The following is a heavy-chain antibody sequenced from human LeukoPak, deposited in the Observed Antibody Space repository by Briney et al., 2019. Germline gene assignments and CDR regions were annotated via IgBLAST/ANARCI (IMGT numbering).Heavy chain of an antibody. D-gene: IGHD2-2*02. J-gene: IGHJ4*02. CDR2: INPNSGGT. CDR3: ARVGYCSSTSCYTGDY. CDR1: GYTFTGYY. V-gene: IGHV1-2*02. Sequence: ASVKVSCKASGYTFTGYYMHWVRQAPGQGLEWMGWINPNSGGTNYAQKFQGRVTMTRDTSISTAYMELSRLRSDDTAVYYCARVGYCSSTSCYTGDYWDQGTLVTVSS.